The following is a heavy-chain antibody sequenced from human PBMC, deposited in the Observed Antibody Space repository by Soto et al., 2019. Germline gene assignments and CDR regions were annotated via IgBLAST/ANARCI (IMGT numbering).Heavy chain of an antibody. CDR3: AFALVRPEGSFDP. CDR1: GFTFSLFT. CDR2: ISPSSDYK. J-gene: IGHJ5*02. D-gene: IGHD2-21*01. Sequence: EVQLVESGGGLVKPGGSLRLSCVASGFTFSLFTMVWVRQAPEKGLEWVSCISPSSDYKYYADSVQGRFTISRDNAKNSVFLQMNSLRAEETALYYCAFALVRPEGSFDPWGQGTLVTVSS. V-gene: IGHV3-21*01.